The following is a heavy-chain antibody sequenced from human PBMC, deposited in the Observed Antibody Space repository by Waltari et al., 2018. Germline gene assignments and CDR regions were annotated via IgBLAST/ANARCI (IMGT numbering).Heavy chain of an antibody. Sequence: QVQLVQSGAEVKKPGSSVKVSCKASGGTFSSYAISWVRQAPGQGLEWMGGIIPILGIANDAQKCQGRVTITADESTSTAYMELSSLRSEDTAVYYCARLSQQLVLPGYFQHWGQGTLVTVSS. CDR1: GGTFSSYA. J-gene: IGHJ1*01. D-gene: IGHD6-13*01. CDR2: IIPILGIA. V-gene: IGHV1-69*04. CDR3: ARLSQQLVLPGYFQH.